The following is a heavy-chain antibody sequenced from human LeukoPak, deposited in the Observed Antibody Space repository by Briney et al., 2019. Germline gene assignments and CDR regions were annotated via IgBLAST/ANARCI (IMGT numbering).Heavy chain of an antibody. J-gene: IGHJ4*02. D-gene: IGHD3-16*02. Sequence: GGSLRLSCVASRFTFSNYWMSWVRQAPGKGLEWVANINQDGSKKVYADSMKGRFTISRDNAKNSLYLQMNSLRDEDTAVYYCARAYYDYVWGSYRGYYFDYWGQGTLVTVSS. CDR3: ARAYYDYVWGSYRGYYFDY. CDR2: INQDGSKK. V-gene: IGHV3-7*01. CDR1: RFTFSNYW.